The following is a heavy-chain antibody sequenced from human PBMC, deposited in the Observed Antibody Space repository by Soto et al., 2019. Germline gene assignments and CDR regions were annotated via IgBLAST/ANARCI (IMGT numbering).Heavy chain of an antibody. CDR2: IDPSDSYT. CDR3: ARTSMQSRGYSYGHGGMDV. D-gene: IGHD5-18*01. CDR1: GYGFTSYW. Sequence: GESLKISCKGSGYGFTSYWISWVRQMPGKGLEWMRRIDPSDSYTNYSPSFQGHVTISADKSISTAYLQWSSLKASDTAMYYCARTSMQSRGYSYGHGGMDVWGQGTTVTVSS. J-gene: IGHJ6*02. V-gene: IGHV5-10-1*01.